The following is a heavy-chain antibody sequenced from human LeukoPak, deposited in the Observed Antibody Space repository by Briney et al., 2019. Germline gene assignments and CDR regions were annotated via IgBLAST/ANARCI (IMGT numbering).Heavy chain of an antibody. V-gene: IGHV4-34*01. D-gene: IGHD2-2*01. CDR3: ASNPSHTEDIVVVPAAAFYHYYFDY. CDR1: GGSFSGYY. Sequence: SETLSLTCAVYGGSFSGYYWSWIRQPPGKGLEWIGEINHSGSTNYNPSLKSRVTISVDTSKNQFSLKLSSVTAADTAVYYCASNPSHTEDIVVVPAAAFYHYYFDYWGQGTLVTVSS. CDR2: INHSGST. J-gene: IGHJ4*01.